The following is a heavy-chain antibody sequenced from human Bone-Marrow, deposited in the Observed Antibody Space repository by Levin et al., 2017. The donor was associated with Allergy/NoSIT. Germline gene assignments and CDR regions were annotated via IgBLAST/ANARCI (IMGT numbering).Heavy chain of an antibody. D-gene: IGHD6-6*01. CDR1: GGSISSGGYY. V-gene: IGHV4-31*03. CDR3: SSSSWDAFDI. J-gene: IGHJ3*02. Sequence: PSETLSLTCTVSGGSISSGGYYWSWIRQHPGKGLEWIGYIYYSGSTYYNPSLKSRVTISVDTSKNQFSLKLSSVTAADTAVYYCSSSSWDAFDIWGQGTMVTVSS. CDR2: IYYSGST.